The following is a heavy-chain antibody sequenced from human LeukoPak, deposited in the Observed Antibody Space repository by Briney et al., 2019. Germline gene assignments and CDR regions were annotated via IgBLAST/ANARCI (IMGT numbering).Heavy chain of an antibody. CDR2: SRSKAYGGTT. J-gene: IGHJ4*02. CDR1: GFTFSSYA. D-gene: IGHD6-19*01. V-gene: IGHV3-49*03. CDR3: GSGSGWYSPDY. Sequence: GGSLRLSCAASGFTFSSYAMNWFRQAPGKGLEWVGFSRSKAYGGTTEYAASVKGRFTISRDDSKNIAYLQMNSLKTEDTAVYYCGSGSGWYSPDYWGQGTLVTVSS.